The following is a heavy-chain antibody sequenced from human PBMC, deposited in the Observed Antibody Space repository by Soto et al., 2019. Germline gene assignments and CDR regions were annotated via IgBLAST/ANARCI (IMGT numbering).Heavy chain of an antibody. CDR2: INSDGSST. CDR3: ARGGYSNYGFSYYYGMDV. D-gene: IGHD4-4*01. V-gene: IGHV3-74*01. Sequence: PGGSLRLSCAASGFTFSSYWMHWVRQAPGKGLVWVSRINSDGSSTSYADSVKGRFTISRDNAKNTLYLQMNSLRAEDTAVYYCARGGYSNYGFSYYYGMDVWGQGTTVTSP. J-gene: IGHJ6*02. CDR1: GFTFSSYW.